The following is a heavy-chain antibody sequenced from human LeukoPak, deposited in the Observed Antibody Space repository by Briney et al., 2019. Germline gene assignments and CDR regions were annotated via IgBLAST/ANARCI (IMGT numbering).Heavy chain of an antibody. CDR3: ARHEVSWFDP. Sequence: ASETLSLTCTVSGGSISSYYWSWIRQPPGKGLEWIGYIYTSGSTNYNPSLKSRVTISVDTSKNQFSLKLSSVPAADTAVYYCARHEVSWFDPWGQGTLVTVSS. V-gene: IGHV4-4*09. CDR1: GGSISSYY. J-gene: IGHJ5*02. D-gene: IGHD2-8*01. CDR2: IYTSGST.